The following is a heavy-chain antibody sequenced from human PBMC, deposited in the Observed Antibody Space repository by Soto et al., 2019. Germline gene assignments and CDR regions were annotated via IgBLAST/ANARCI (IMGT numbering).Heavy chain of an antibody. Sequence: GGSLRLSCAASGFNFSSYAMSWVRQAPGKGLEWVSAISGSGGSTYYADSVKGRFTISRDNSKNTLYLQMNSLRAEDTAVYYCAKDSTTSSGYLKYNWFDPWGQGTLVTVSS. J-gene: IGHJ5*02. D-gene: IGHD3-22*01. CDR2: ISGSGGST. CDR1: GFNFSSYA. CDR3: AKDSTTSSGYLKYNWFDP. V-gene: IGHV3-23*01.